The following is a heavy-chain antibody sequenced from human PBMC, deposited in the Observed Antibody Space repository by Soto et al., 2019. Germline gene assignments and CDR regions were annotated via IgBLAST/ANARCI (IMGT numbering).Heavy chain of an antibody. J-gene: IGHJ6*02. CDR3: AKDSTVTTSLYFYYYGFDV. CDR1: GFTFSHYA. CDR2: VSGRGGIP. V-gene: IGHV3-23*01. Sequence: PGGSLRLSCSASGFTFSHYAMTWVRQAPGKGLEWVSSVSGRGGIPKYADSVKDRFTISRDNSKNTVYLQMNSLRAEETAIYYCAKDSTVTTSLYFYYYGFDVWGQGTTVTVSS. D-gene: IGHD4-17*01.